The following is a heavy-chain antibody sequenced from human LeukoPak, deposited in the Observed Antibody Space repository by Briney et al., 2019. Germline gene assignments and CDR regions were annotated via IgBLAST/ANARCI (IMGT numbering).Heavy chain of an antibody. V-gene: IGHV3-23*01. CDR3: ARRLSLRFDAFAV. CDR1: GFTFSSYA. J-gene: IGHJ3*01. D-gene: IGHD3-3*01. Sequence: GGSLRLSCATSGFTFSSYAMTWVRQAPGKGLEWVSAIGGSGRGGDTYYTDSVKGRFTISRDNSKNTLLLQMNSLRGDDTALYFCARRLSLRFDAFAVWGPGTVVTVSS. CDR2: IGGSGRGGDT.